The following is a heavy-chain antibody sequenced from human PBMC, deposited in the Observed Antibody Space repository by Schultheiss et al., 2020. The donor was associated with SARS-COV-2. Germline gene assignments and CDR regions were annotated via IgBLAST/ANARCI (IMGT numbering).Heavy chain of an antibody. CDR1: GFTFSSYE. Sequence: GGSLRLSCAASGFTFSSYEMNWVRQAPGKGLEWVSYISSSGSTIYYADSVKGRFTISRDNAKNSLYLQMNSLRAEDTAVYYCARLFGLAYYYGMDVWGQGTTVTVSS. V-gene: IGHV3-48*03. CDR3: ARLFGLAYYYGMDV. J-gene: IGHJ6*02. D-gene: IGHD2-21*01. CDR2: ISSSGSTI.